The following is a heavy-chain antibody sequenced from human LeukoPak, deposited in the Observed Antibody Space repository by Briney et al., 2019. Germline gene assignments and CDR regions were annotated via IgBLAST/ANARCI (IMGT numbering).Heavy chain of an antibody. V-gene: IGHV3-23*01. Sequence: GGSLRLSCAASGFTFSSYAMSWVRQAPGKGLEWVSAISGSGGSTYYADSVKGWFTISRDNSKNTLYLQMNSLRAEDTAVYYCAKASYSYYYYYMDVWGKGTTVTVSS. D-gene: IGHD1-26*01. J-gene: IGHJ6*03. CDR2: ISGSGGST. CDR1: GFTFSSYA. CDR3: AKASYSYYYYYMDV.